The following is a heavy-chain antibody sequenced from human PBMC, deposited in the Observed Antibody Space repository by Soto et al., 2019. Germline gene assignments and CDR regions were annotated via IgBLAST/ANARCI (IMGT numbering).Heavy chain of an antibody. J-gene: IGHJ4*02. CDR1: GGSISSGGYY. CDR3: ARTGFGIRKTDY. V-gene: IGHV4-31*03. CDR2: IYYSGST. D-gene: IGHD3-10*01. Sequence: SETLSLTCTVSGGSISSGGYYWSWIRQHPGKGLEWIGYIYYSGSTYYNPSLKSRVTISVDTSKNQFSLKLSSVTAADTAVYYCARTGFGIRKTDYWGQGTLVTVSS.